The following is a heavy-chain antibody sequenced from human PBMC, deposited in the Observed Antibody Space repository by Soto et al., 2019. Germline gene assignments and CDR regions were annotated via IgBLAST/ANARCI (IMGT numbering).Heavy chain of an antibody. V-gene: IGHV3-23*01. CDR3: AKVVNTVAALYYFDY. D-gene: IGHD5-12*01. Sequence: EVQLLESGGGLVQPGGSLRLSCAASGFAFSSYAMSWVRQAPGKGLEWVSGSRPSGGEKYYADSVKGRFTISRDNSKNTVYLQMNSLRAEDTAIYYCAKVVNTVAALYYFDYWGQGTLVTVSS. CDR2: SRPSGGEK. J-gene: IGHJ4*02. CDR1: GFAFSSYA.